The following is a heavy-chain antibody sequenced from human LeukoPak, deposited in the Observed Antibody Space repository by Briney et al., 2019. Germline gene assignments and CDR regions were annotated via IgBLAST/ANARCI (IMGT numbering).Heavy chain of an antibody. CDR2: IYPGDSDT. CDR3: VRVQGRNLPDY. J-gene: IGHJ4*02. D-gene: IGHD1-1*01. V-gene: IGHV5-51*01. Sequence: GESLKISCKGSGYSFTSYWIGWVRQMPGKGLEWMGIIYPGDSDTRYSPSFQGQVTISADKSISTAYLQWSSLRASDTGMYYCVRVQGRNLPDYWGQGTLVTVSS. CDR1: GYSFTSYW.